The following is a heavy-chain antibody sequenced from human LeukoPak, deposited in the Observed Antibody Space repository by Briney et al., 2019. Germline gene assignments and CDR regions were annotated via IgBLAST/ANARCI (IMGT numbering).Heavy chain of an antibody. CDR2: IYSDGST. Sequence: GGSLRLSCAASGFTVSSNYMNWVRQAPGKGLEWVSVIYSDGSTYYADSVKGRFTTSRDNSKNTVFLQMSSLRADDTAVYYCASPGRSGYHWAAFDIWGQGTMVTVSS. D-gene: IGHD5-12*01. CDR3: ASPGRSGYHWAAFDI. CDR1: GFTVSSNY. V-gene: IGHV3-53*01. J-gene: IGHJ3*02.